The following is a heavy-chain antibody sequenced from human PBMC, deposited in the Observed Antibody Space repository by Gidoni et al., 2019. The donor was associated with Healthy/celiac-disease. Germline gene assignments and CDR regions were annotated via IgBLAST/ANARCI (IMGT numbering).Heavy chain of an antibody. CDR3: AREDTIFGVGDLGYYYGMDV. CDR2: INPNSGGT. J-gene: IGHJ6*02. Sequence: QVQLVQSGAEVKKPGASVKVSCTASGYTFTGYYMPWVRQAPGQGLEWMGWINPNSGGTNYAQKFQGRVTMTRDTSISTAYMELSRLRSDDTAVYYCAREDTIFGVGDLGYYYGMDVWGQGTTVTVSS. V-gene: IGHV1-2*02. CDR1: GYTFTGYY. D-gene: IGHD3-3*01.